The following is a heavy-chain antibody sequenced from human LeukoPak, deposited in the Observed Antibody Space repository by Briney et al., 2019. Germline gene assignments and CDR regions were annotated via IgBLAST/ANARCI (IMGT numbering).Heavy chain of an antibody. Sequence: SETLSLTCAVYGGSFSGYYWSWIRQPPGKGLEWIGSIYYSGSTNYNPSLKSRVTISVDTSKNQFSLKLSSVTAADTAVYYCASTRLPLYSSGWYEYFDYWGQGTLVTVSS. D-gene: IGHD6-19*01. V-gene: IGHV4-34*01. J-gene: IGHJ4*02. CDR1: GGSFSGYY. CDR3: ASTRLPLYSSGWYEYFDY. CDR2: IYYSGST.